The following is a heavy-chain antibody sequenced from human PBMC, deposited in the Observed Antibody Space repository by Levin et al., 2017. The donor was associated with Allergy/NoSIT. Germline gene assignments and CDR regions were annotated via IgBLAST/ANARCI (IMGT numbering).Heavy chain of an antibody. Sequence: GESLKISCAASGFTFNSHAMSWVRQAPGKGLEWVSAISGSGGSTYYADSVKGRFTISRDNFKDTLYLQMNSLRAEDTAVYYCAQSHVSSWYSYYFDFWGQGTLVTVSS. J-gene: IGHJ4*02. D-gene: IGHD6-13*01. CDR3: AQSHVSSWYSYYFDF. CDR1: GFTFNSHA. V-gene: IGHV3-23*01. CDR2: ISGSGGST.